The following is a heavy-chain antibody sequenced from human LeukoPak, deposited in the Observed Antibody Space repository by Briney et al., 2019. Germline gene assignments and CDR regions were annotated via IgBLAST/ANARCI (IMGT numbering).Heavy chain of an antibody. Sequence: PSETLSLTCTVSGGSISSYYWSWIRQPPGKGLEWIGYIYYSGSTNYNPSLKSRVTISVDTSKNQFSLKLSSVTAADTAMYYCARDPVEYSSSYSAFDIWGQGTMVTVSS. CDR1: GGSISSYY. J-gene: IGHJ3*02. D-gene: IGHD6-6*01. CDR2: IYYSGST. CDR3: ARDPVEYSSSYSAFDI. V-gene: IGHV4-59*01.